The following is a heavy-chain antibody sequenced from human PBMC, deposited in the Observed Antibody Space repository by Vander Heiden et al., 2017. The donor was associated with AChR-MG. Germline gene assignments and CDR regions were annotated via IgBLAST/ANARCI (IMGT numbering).Heavy chain of an antibody. D-gene: IGHD1-26*01. V-gene: IGHV4-59*01. CDR1: GGSISSYY. Sequence: QVQLQESGPGLVKPSETLSLTCTVSGGSISSYYWSWIRQPPGKGLEWIGYIYYSGSTNYNPSLKSRVTISVDTSKNQFSLKLSSVTAADTAVYYCARGAFAEWELRTAYLFDYWGQGTLVTVSS. J-gene: IGHJ4*02. CDR3: ARGAFAEWELRTAYLFDY. CDR2: IYYSGST.